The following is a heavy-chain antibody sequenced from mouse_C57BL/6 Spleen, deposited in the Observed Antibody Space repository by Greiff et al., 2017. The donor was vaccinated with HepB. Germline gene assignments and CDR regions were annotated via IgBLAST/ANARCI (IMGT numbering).Heavy chain of an antibody. V-gene: IGHV1-69*01. CDR3: ATYGSSLDY. J-gene: IGHJ2*01. Sequence: VQLQQPGAELVMPGASVKLSCKASGYTFTSYWMHWVKQRPGQGLEWIGEIDPSDIYTNYNQKFKGKSTLTVDKSSSTAYMQLSSLTSEDSAVYYCATYGSSLDYWGQGTTLTVSS. CDR2: IDPSDIYT. CDR1: GYTFTSYW. D-gene: IGHD1-1*01.